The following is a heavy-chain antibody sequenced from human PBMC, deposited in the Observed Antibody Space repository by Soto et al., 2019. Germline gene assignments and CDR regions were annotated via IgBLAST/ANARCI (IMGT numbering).Heavy chain of an antibody. J-gene: IGHJ4*02. CDR3: AREYSSAWKTSDY. Sequence: GGSLRLSSAASGFTFSNYAMSWVRQAPGKGLEWVSGISDIGGNTYYADSVKGRFTISRDNSKNTLFLQMNSLRAEDTAVYYCAREYSSAWKTSDYWGQGTLVTVSS. CDR2: ISDIGGNT. CDR1: GFTFSNYA. V-gene: IGHV3-23*01. D-gene: IGHD6-19*01.